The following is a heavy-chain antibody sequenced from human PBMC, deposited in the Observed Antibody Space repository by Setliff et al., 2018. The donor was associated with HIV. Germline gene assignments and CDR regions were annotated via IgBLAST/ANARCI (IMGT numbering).Heavy chain of an antibody. D-gene: IGHD3-22*01. Sequence: PGGSLRLSCGASGFTFRDYLMIWVRQAPGKGLECVANINQDGSEKYHVGSVKGRFTISRDNAKSSLYLQMSSLTADDTAAYYCARARRDASGYWGHFFYYMDVWGKGTTVTVSS. V-gene: IGHV3-7*03. CDR1: GFTFRDYL. CDR2: INQDGSEK. J-gene: IGHJ6*03. CDR3: ARARRDASGYWGHFFYYMDV.